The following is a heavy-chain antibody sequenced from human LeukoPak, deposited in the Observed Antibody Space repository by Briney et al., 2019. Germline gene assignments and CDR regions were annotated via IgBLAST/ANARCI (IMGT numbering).Heavy chain of an antibody. CDR3: ARDTGNFDVDY. CDR1: GGSINSDSYY. J-gene: IGHJ4*02. Sequence: PSETLSLTCSVSGGSINSDSYYGGWISQPPGKGLELIGTIYYSGSTYYIPSLKSRLTISADTSKNQFSLKLSSVTAADTAVYYCARDTGNFDVDYWGQGTLVTVSS. CDR2: IYYSGST. D-gene: IGHD1-26*01. V-gene: IGHV4-39*01.